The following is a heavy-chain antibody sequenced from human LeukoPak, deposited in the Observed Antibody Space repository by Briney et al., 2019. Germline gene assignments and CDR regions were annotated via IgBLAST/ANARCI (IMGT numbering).Heavy chain of an antibody. CDR1: GGSISSSSYY. D-gene: IGHD3-10*01. CDR3: ARGGKYYGSGSYYRYYYYYMDV. CDR2: INHSGST. Sequence: PSETLSLTCTVSGGSISSSSYYWGWIRQPPGKGLEWIVEINHSGSTNYNPSLKSRVTISVDTSKNQFSLKLSSVTAADTAVYYCARGGKYYGSGSYYRYYYYYMDVWGKGTTVTVSS. J-gene: IGHJ6*03. V-gene: IGHV4-39*07.